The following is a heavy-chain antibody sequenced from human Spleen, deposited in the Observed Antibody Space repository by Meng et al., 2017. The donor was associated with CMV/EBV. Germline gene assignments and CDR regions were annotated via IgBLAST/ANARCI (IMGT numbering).Heavy chain of an antibody. Sequence: GGSLRLSCAASGFIFSNAWMSWVRQAPGKGLEWVGRIKSKYVGGTTDYAAPVKGRFTISRDDSKNTLYLQMNGLTTGDTAVYYCTTVRGYYDLGNWGQGTLVTVSS. CDR3: TTVRGYYDLGN. V-gene: IGHV3-15*01. D-gene: IGHD3/OR15-3a*01. CDR1: GFIFSNAW. J-gene: IGHJ4*02. CDR2: IKSKYVGGTT.